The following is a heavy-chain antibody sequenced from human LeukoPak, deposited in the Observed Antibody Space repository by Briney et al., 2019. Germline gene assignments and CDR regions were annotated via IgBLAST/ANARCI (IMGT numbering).Heavy chain of an antibody. V-gene: IGHV1-18*04. CDR3: ARVAPHRLESGNHHDNWFAP. D-gene: IGHD3-3*01. J-gene: IGHJ5*02. CDR2: MSGYNGNT. Sequence: GASVTVSCKASGYTFINYHITWVRQAPGQGVEWMGWMSGYNGNTNYARRLQGRVTMTTDTPTSTAYMELRSLRSDDTAVYYCARVAPHRLESGNHHDNWFAPWGQGTLVTVSS. CDR1: GYTFINYH.